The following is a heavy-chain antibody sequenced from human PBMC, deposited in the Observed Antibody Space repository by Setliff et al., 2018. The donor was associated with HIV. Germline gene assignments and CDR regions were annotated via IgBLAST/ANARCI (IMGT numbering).Heavy chain of an antibody. Sequence: PGGSLRLSCAASGFTFSTSCMHWVRRAPGKGLEWIGYISHSGITYYNPSLKSRVTISVDTSKNHFSLRLNSVTAADTAVYYCARQGAVTGHSFDPWGQGALVTVSS. CDR1: GFTFSTSC. CDR2: ISHSGIT. J-gene: IGHJ5*02. V-gene: IGHV4-59*08. CDR3: ARQGAVTGHSFDP. D-gene: IGHD6-19*01.